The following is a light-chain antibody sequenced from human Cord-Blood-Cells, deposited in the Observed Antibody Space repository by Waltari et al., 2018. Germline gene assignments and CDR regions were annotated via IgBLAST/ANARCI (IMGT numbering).Light chain of an antibody. CDR2: GAS. CDR3: QQYGSSIT. J-gene: IGKJ5*01. Sequence: EIVLTQSPGTLSLSPGERATLSCRASQSVSSSYLAWYQQKPGQAPRLLIYGASSRATGIPDRFSGSGSGTDFTLTISRLEPEDFAVYYCQQYGSSITFGQGTRQEIK. CDR1: QSVSSSY. V-gene: IGKV3-20*01.